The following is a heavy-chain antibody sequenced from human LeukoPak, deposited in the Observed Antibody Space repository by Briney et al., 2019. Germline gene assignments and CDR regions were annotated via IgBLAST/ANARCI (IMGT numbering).Heavy chain of an antibody. Sequence: ASVKVSCKASGYPFIAHFLNWVRQAPGQGLEWMGNIDTTTGNPRYAQDFTGRFVFSLDTSVSTAYLQITSLKADDTAAYYCVRGTPTPGMDYWGQGTQVTVSS. V-gene: IGHV7-4-1*02. CDR1: GYPFIAHF. J-gene: IGHJ4*02. D-gene: IGHD3-10*01. CDR3: VRGTPTPGMDY. CDR2: IDTTTGNP.